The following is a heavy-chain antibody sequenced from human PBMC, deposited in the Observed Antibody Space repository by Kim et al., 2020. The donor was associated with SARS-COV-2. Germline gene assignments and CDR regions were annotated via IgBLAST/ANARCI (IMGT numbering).Heavy chain of an antibody. CDR1: GFTVSTSF. CDR2: IYTGGTT. CDR3: AGEMNRLGSDSYHNHTCFDP. D-gene: IGHD3-10*01. J-gene: IGHJ5*02. Sequence: GGSLRLSCAASGFTVSTSFMSWVRQAPGKGLEWVAGIYTGGTTWYADSVKDRFTVSRDTSKNTLYLQMNSLRAEDTAVYYCAGEMNRLGSDSYHNHTCFDPWGQGTLVTVSS. V-gene: IGHV3-53*01.